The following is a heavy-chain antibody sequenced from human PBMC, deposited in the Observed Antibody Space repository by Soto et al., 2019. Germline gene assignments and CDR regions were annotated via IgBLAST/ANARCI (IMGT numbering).Heavy chain of an antibody. CDR1: GFTVSNNH. V-gene: IGHV3-53*01. J-gene: IGHJ4*02. Sequence: VQLVESGGGLIQPGGSLRLSCAASGFTVSNNHMTWVRQAAGKGLELVSFVHGGGSTSYADSVKGRFTISRDTSKNTLYLQMDSPRAEDTAIYYCAGRLTTAASLDYWGRGSLVTVSS. D-gene: IGHD3-16*01. CDR2: VHGGGST. CDR3: AGRLTTAASLDY.